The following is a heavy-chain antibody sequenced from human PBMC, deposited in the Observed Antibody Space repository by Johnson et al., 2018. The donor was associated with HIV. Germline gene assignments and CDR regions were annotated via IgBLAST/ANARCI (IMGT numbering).Heavy chain of an antibody. D-gene: IGHD3-10*01. CDR2: IKQDGSEK. CDR1: GFSFNTNG. CDR3: ATEYGSGSYYTYAFDI. V-gene: IGHV3-7*03. J-gene: IGHJ3*02. Sequence: VQLVESGGGVVQPGRSLRLSCAASGFSFNTNGMHWVRQAPGKGLEWVANIKQDGSEKYYVDSVKGRFTISRDNAKNSLYLQMNSLRAEDTAVYYCATEYGSGSYYTYAFDIGGQGTMVTVSS.